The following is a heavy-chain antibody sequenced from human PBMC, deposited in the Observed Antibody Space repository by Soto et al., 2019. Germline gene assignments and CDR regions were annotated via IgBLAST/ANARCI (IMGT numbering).Heavy chain of an antibody. CDR1: GYTFTGHY. CDR2: IGPESGAT. CDR3: GRGRSGQIVVFY. J-gene: IGHJ4*02. Sequence: PRASVKVSCKASGYTFTGHYIHWVRQAPQQGPEWMGEIGPESGATRYAQKFQGRVTMTMDTSITTVYMELKNLSPDDTAVYYCGRGRSGQIVVFYWGQGTPVTVSS. D-gene: IGHD1-26*01. V-gene: IGHV1-2*02.